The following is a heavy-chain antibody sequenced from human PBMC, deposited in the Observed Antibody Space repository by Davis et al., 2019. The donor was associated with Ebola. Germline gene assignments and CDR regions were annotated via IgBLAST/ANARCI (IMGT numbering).Heavy chain of an antibody. CDR2: IRSKANSYAT. CDR3: TIAAADIDY. CDR1: GFTFSSYA. J-gene: IGHJ4*02. Sequence: GGSLRLSCAASGFTFSSYAMHWVRQASGKGLEWVGRIRSKANSYATAYAASVKGRFTISRDDSKNTAYLQMNSLKTEDTAVYYCTIAAADIDYWGQGTLVTVSS. V-gene: IGHV3-73*01. D-gene: IGHD6-13*01.